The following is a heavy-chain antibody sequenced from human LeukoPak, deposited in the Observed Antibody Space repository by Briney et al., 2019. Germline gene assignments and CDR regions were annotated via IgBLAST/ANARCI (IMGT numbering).Heavy chain of an antibody. CDR1: GGSISSYY. D-gene: IGHD3-22*01. Sequence: SETLSLTCTVSGGSISSYYWSWIRQPPGKGLEWIGYIYYSGSTNYNPSLKSRVTISVDTSKNQFSLKLSSVTAADTAAYYCARHLSGYYPFDYWGQGTLVTVSS. V-gene: IGHV4-59*08. CDR2: IYYSGST. CDR3: ARHLSGYYPFDY. J-gene: IGHJ4*02.